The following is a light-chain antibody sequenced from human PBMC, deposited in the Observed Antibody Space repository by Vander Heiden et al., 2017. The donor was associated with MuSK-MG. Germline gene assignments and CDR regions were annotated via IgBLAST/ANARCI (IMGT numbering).Light chain of an antibody. V-gene: IGKV3-20*01. CDR3: QQYCNSPPWT. CDR2: GAS. Sequence: EIVLTQSPGTLSLSPGERATLSCRASQSVSSSYLAWYQQKPGQAPRLLIYGASSRATGIPDRFSGSGSGTDFTLTISRLEPEDFAVYSCQQYCNSPPWTFGQGTKVEIK. J-gene: IGKJ1*01. CDR1: QSVSSSY.